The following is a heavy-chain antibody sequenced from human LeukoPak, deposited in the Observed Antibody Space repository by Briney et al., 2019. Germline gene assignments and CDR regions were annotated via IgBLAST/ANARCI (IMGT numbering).Heavy chain of an antibody. V-gene: IGHV4-61*02. CDR1: GGSISSDNYY. Sequence: SQTLSLTCTVSGGSISSDNYYWSWIRQPAGKGLEWIGRIYTSGSTNYNPSLKSRVTISVDTSKNQLSLKLNSVTAADMAMYYCAIVSATKGQWLARNWFDPWGQGILVIVSS. CDR3: AIVSATKGQWLARNWFDP. CDR2: IYTSGST. D-gene: IGHD6-19*01. J-gene: IGHJ5*02.